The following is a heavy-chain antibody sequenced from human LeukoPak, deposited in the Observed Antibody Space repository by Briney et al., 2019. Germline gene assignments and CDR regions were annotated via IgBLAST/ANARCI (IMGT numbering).Heavy chain of an antibody. Sequence: ASVKVSCKTSGYSFTDYYMHWVRQAPGQGLEWMGWINPNSGGTNYAQKFQGRVTMTRDTSISTAYMELSRLRSDDTAVYYCARGYCSSTSCYYYFDYWGQGTLVTVSS. J-gene: IGHJ4*02. V-gene: IGHV1-2*02. D-gene: IGHD2-2*01. CDR1: GYSFTDYY. CDR3: ARGYCSSTSCYYYFDY. CDR2: INPNSGGT.